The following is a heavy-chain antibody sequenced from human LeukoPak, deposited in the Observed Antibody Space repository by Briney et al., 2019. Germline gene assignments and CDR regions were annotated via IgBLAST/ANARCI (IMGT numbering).Heavy chain of an antibody. CDR2: FYYSGST. J-gene: IGHJ4*02. CDR3: ASSASSWSRDYFDY. V-gene: IGHV4-59*01. D-gene: IGHD6-13*01. CDR1: GGSISSYY. Sequence: SETLSLTCTVSGGSISSYYWSWIRQPPGKGLEWIGYFYYSGSTNYNPSLKSRVTISVDTSKNQFSLKLSSVTAADTAVYYCASSASSWSRDYFDYWGQGTMVTVYS.